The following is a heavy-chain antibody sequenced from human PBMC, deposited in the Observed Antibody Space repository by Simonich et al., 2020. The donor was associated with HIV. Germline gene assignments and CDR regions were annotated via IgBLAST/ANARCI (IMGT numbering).Heavy chain of an antibody. CDR2: FGPEDWET. CDR3: ATVPYSNSFNWFDP. CDR1: GYTLTALS. Sequence: QVQLVQSGAEVKKPGASVKVYCKVSGYTLTALSMHWVRQAPGKGLEWMGGFGPEDWETNYAQKVQGRVTMTEDTSTDTAYMELSSLRSEDTAVYYCATVPYSNSFNWFDPWGQGTLVTVSS. D-gene: IGHD4-4*01. J-gene: IGHJ5*02. V-gene: IGHV1-24*01.